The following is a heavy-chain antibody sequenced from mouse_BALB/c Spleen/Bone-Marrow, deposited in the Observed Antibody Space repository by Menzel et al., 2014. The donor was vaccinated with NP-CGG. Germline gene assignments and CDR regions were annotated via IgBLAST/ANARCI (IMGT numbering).Heavy chain of an antibody. V-gene: IGHV6-6*02. D-gene: IGHD4-1*02. CDR3: TSRLINWDDYAMDY. Sequence: EVKLQESGGGLVQPGGSMKLSCVTSKFTFSNYWMNWVRQSPEKGLEWVAEIRLKSNNYATHYAESVKGRFTISRDDSKSIVYLQMNNLRAEDTGIYYCTSRLINWDDYAMDYWGQGTSVTVSS. J-gene: IGHJ4*01. CDR2: IRLKSNNYAT. CDR1: KFTFSNYW.